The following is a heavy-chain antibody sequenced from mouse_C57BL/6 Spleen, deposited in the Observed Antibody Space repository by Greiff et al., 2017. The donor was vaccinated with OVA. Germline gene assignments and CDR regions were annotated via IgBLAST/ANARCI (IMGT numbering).Heavy chain of an antibody. CDR3: ARLKGNYGMDY. CDR2: IDPSDSYT. J-gene: IGHJ4*01. CDR1: GYTFTSYW. V-gene: IGHV1-69*01. D-gene: IGHD1-3*01. Sequence: VQLQQPGAELVMPGASVKLSCKASGYTFTSYWMHWVKQRPGQGLEWIGEIDPSDSYTNYNQKFKGKSTLTVDKSSSTAYMQLSSLTSEDSAVYYCARLKGNYGMDYWGQGTSVTVSS.